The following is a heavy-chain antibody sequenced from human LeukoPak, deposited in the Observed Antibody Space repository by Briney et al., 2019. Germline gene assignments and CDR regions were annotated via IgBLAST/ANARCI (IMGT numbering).Heavy chain of an antibody. V-gene: IGHV1-18*01. Sequence: ASVKVSCKASGYTFTSYGFSWVRQAPGQGLEGMGWINAYNGDTNYAQKVQGRVTLTTDTSTSTAYMELRSLRSDDRAVYYCARDGSGQWLDYWGQGTLVTVSS. CDR2: INAYNGDT. J-gene: IGHJ4*02. D-gene: IGHD3-10*01. CDR1: GYTFTSYG. CDR3: ARDGSGQWLDY.